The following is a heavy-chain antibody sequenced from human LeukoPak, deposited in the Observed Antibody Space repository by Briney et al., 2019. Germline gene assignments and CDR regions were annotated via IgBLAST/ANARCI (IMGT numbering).Heavy chain of an antibody. CDR2: INPNSGGT. V-gene: IGHV1-2*02. CDR3: ARVQYYYGSGSPNWFDP. D-gene: IGHD3-10*01. CDR1: GYTFTGYY. Sequence: GASVKVSCKASGYTFTGYYMHWVRQAPGQGFEWMGWINPNSGGTNYAQKFQGRVTMTRDTSISTAYMELSRLRSDDTAVYYCARVQYYYGSGSPNWFDPWGQGTLVTVSS. J-gene: IGHJ5*02.